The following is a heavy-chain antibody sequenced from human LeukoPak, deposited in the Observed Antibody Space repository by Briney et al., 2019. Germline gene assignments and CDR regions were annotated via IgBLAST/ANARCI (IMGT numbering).Heavy chain of an antibody. CDR3: ARVQSYDILTGYFYYYYYMDV. CDR1: GFTFSSYW. Sequence: SGGSLRLSCAASGFTFSSYWMSWVRQAPGKGLEWVANIKQDGSEKYYVDSVKGRFTISRDNAKNSLYLQMNSLRAEDTAVYYCARVQSYDILTGYFYYYYYMDVWGKGTTVTISS. J-gene: IGHJ6*03. CDR2: IKQDGSEK. V-gene: IGHV3-7*01. D-gene: IGHD3-9*01.